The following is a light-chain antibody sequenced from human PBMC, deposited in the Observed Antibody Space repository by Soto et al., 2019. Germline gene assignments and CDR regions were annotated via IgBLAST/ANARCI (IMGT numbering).Light chain of an antibody. J-gene: IGLJ1*01. Sequence: QSVLTQPRSVSGSPGQSVTISCTGGSSDVGGYNYVSWYQQNPGKAPKLMIYDVSKRPSGVPDRFSGSKSGNTASLTISGLQAEDEADYYCCSYAGRYIFVFGTGTKVTVL. CDR3: CSYAGRYIFV. CDR2: DVS. V-gene: IGLV2-11*01. CDR1: SSDVGGYNY.